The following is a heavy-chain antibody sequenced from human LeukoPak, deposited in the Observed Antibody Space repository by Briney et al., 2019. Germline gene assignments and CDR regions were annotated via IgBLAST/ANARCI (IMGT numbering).Heavy chain of an antibody. CDR3: ARGGSSWSNNWFDP. V-gene: IGHV4-61*02. Sequence: SETLSLTXTVSGGSISSGSYYWSWIRQPAGKGLDWIGRIYTSGSTNYNPSLKSRVTISVDTSKNQFSLKLSSVTAADTAVYYCARGGSSWSNNWFDPWGQGTLVTVSS. D-gene: IGHD6-13*01. CDR2: IYTSGST. CDR1: GGSISSGSYY. J-gene: IGHJ5*02.